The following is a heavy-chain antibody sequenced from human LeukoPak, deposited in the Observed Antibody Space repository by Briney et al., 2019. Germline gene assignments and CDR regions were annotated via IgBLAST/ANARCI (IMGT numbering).Heavy chain of an antibody. Sequence: GASVTVSCKASGYPFPSYDISWVRQAPGQGLEWMERINSYSGNTKYVQNLQGRVTITTDTSTSTTYMELRSLRSDDTAVYYCARAIAARFDSWGQGTLVTVSS. D-gene: IGHD6-6*01. CDR1: GYPFPSYD. V-gene: IGHV1-18*01. CDR2: INSYSGNT. CDR3: ARAIAARFDS. J-gene: IGHJ4*02.